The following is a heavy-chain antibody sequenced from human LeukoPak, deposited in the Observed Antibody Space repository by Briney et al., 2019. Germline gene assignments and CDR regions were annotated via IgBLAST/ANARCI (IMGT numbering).Heavy chain of an antibody. CDR2: ISSSGSTI. CDR3: ARGLMITFGGVIVPDNWFDP. CDR1: GFTFSSYE. J-gene: IGHJ5*02. Sequence: GGSLRLSCAASGFTFSSYEMNWVRQAPGKGLEWVSYISSSGSTIYYADSVKGRFTISRDNAKNSLYLQMNSLRAEDTAVYYCARGLMITFGGVIVPDNWFDPWGQGALVTVSS. V-gene: IGHV3-48*03. D-gene: IGHD3-16*02.